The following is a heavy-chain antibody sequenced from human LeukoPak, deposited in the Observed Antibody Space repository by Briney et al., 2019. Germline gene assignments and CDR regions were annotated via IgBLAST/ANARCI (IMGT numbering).Heavy chain of an antibody. CDR1: GFTFSSYS. Sequence: GGSLRLSCAASGFTFSSYSMNWVRQAPGKGLEWVSSISSSSSYIYYADSVKGRFTISRDNAKNSLYLQMNSLRAEDTAVYFCAREKGYYYQDFDYRGQGTLVTVSS. CDR3: AREKGYYYQDFDY. CDR2: ISSSSSYI. J-gene: IGHJ4*02. V-gene: IGHV3-21*01. D-gene: IGHD3-22*01.